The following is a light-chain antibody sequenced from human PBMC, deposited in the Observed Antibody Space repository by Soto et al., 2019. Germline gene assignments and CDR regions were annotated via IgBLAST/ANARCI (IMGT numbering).Light chain of an antibody. CDR2: ASS. V-gene: IGKV1-8*01. Sequence: AIRMTQSPSSFSASTGDRVTITCRASQGISSYLAWYQQKPGKAPQLLIYASSTLQSGVPSRFSGSRSRTYFTLTIRCLQSEDFATYYCQQYYSYPYTFGQGTKLEIK. CDR3: QQYYSYPYT. CDR1: QGISSY. J-gene: IGKJ2*01.